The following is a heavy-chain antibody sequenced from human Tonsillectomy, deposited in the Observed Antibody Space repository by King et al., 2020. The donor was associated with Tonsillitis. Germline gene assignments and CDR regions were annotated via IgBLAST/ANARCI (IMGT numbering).Heavy chain of an antibody. CDR3: AGSGSFDP. J-gene: IGHJ5*02. D-gene: IGHD3-10*01. Sequence: QMQLQESGPGLVKPSETLSLTCTVSGGSVSSGSYYWSWIRQPPGKGLEWIGYIYYSGSTNYNPSLKSRVTISVDTSKNQFSLKLSSVTAADTAVYYCAGSGSFDPWGPGTLVTVSS. V-gene: IGHV4-61*01. CDR2: IYYSGST. CDR1: GGSVSSGSYY.